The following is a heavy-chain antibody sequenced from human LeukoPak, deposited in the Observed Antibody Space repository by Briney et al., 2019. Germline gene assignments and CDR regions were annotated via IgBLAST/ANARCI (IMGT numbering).Heavy chain of an antibody. CDR2: ISASAAMT. CDR1: GFTFNNYV. J-gene: IGHJ4*02. D-gene: IGHD2-15*01. CDR3: AKWGCSGGSCYPFDY. Sequence: GGSPRLSCEASGFTFNNYVMTWVRQAPGKGLEWVSSISASAAMTYYADSVKGRFTVSRDNSNNRLYLQMNSLRAEDTAVYYCAKWGCSGGSCYPFDYWGQGTLVTVSS. V-gene: IGHV3-23*01.